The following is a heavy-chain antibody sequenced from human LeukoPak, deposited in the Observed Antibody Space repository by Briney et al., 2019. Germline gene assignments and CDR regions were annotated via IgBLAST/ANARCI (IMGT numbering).Heavy chain of an antibody. J-gene: IGHJ4*02. D-gene: IGHD3-10*01. CDR2: IYPGDSDT. Sequence: GESLKISCKGSGYTFSINWIGWVRRMPGKGLEWMGIIYPGDSDTTYSPSFQGQVTISADKSISTAYLQWSSLKASDTAMYYCARLGSSSGTLDYWGQGTLVSVSS. CDR1: GYTFSINW. CDR3: ARLGSSSGTLDY. V-gene: IGHV5-51*01.